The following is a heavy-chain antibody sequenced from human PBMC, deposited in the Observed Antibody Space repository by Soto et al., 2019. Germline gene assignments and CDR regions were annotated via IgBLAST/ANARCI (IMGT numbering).Heavy chain of an antibody. CDR1: GFTFSSYG. D-gene: IGHD6-13*01. CDR3: ARGGWYSSSWYYFDY. CDR2: IWYDGSNK. J-gene: IGHJ4*02. V-gene: IGHV3-33*01. Sequence: QVQLVESGGGVVQPGRSLRLSCAASGFTFSSYGMHWVRQAPGKGLEWVAGIWYDGSNKYYADSVKVRFTISRDNSKNTLDLQMNSMRAEDTAVYYCARGGWYSSSWYYFDYWGQGTLVAVSS.